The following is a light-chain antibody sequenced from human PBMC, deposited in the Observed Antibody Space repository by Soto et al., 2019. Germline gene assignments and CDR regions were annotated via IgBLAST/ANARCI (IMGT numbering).Light chain of an antibody. Sequence: EIVLTQSPATLSLSPGERATLSCRASQGVSSYLAWYQQKPGQAPRLLIYDASNRATGIPARFSGSGPGTDFTLTISSLEHEDFEVYYCQQRSNWPWTLGQGTKVDIK. J-gene: IGKJ1*01. CDR3: QQRSNWPWT. CDR1: QGVSSY. CDR2: DAS. V-gene: IGKV3D-11*01.